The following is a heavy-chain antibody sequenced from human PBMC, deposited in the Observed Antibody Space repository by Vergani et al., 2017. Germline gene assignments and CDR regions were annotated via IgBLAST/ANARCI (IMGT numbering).Heavy chain of an antibody. CDR1: GFSFDDYA. V-gene: IGHV3-9*01. Sequence: EVQLVESGGGLVQPGRSLRLSCAASGFSFDDYAMHWVRQAPGKGLEWVSGISWNSGSIGYADAVKGRFTISRDNAKNSLYLQMNSLRAEDTALYYCAGVDYSSSQNYWGQGTLVTVSS. D-gene: IGHD6-13*01. CDR2: ISWNSGSI. CDR3: AGVDYSSSQNY. J-gene: IGHJ4*02.